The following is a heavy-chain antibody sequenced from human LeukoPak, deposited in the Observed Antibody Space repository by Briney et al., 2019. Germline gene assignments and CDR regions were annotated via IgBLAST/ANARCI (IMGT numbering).Heavy chain of an antibody. CDR2: INHSGST. CDR1: GGSFSGYY. CDR3: ARRGSSSWYYVDY. J-gene: IGHJ4*02. V-gene: IGHV4-34*01. Sequence: SETLSLTCAVYGGSFSGYYWSWIRQPPGKGLEWIGEINHSGSTNYNPSLKSRVTISADTSKNQFSLKLSSVTAADTAVYYCARRGSSSWYYVDYWGQGTLVTVSS. D-gene: IGHD6-13*01.